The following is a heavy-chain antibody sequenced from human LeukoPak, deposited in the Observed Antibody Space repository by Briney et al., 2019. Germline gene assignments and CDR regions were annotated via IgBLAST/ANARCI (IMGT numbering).Heavy chain of an antibody. CDR2: IWFDGGNK. Sequence: GGSLRLSCAASGFTFSSYGMHWVRQAPGKGLEWVTGIWFDGGNKYYADSVKGRFTISRDNSKNTLYLQMNSLRAEDTAVYYCARDLDSSGYYEAFDYWGQGTLVTVSS. CDR1: GFTFSSYG. D-gene: IGHD3-22*01. J-gene: IGHJ4*02. CDR3: ARDLDSSGYYEAFDY. V-gene: IGHV3-33*08.